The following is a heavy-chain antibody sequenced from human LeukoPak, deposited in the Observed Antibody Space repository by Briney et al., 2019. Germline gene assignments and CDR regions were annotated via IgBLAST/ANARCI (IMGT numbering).Heavy chain of an antibody. CDR2: FDPEDGET. V-gene: IGHV1-24*01. CDR1: GYTLTELS. J-gene: IGHJ3*02. Sequence: GASVKVSCKVSGYTLTELSMHWVRQAPGKGLEWMGGFDPEDGETIYAQKFQGRVTMTEDTSTDTAYMELSSLRSEDTAVYYCAIPLYVSGSDLRRYAFDIWGQGTMVTVSS. CDR3: AIPLYVSGSDLRRYAFDI. D-gene: IGHD3-10*01.